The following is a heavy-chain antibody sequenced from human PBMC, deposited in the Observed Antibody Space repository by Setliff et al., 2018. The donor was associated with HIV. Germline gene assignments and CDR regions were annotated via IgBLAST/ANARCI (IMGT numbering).Heavy chain of an antibody. V-gene: IGHV4-39*02. D-gene: IGHD3-3*01. CDR1: GDSISDTTYY. Sequence: SETLSLTCSVSGDSISDTTYYWGWIRQPPGKGLEWIGNIYHSGSTLYKPSLESRVSMSIDTSKNQFSLKLTSVTAADTAIYYCARGRDYTGSWFRPFYLDFWGHGNLVTVSS. CDR3: ARGRDYTGSWFRPFYLDF. J-gene: IGHJ4*01. CDR2: IYHSGST.